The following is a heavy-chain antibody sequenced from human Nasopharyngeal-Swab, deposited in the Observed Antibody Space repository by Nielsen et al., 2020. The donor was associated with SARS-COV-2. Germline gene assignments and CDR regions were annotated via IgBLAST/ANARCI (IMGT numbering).Heavy chain of an antibody. CDR3: ARGPRDWFDP. CDR1: GFTFSSYG. J-gene: IGHJ5*02. V-gene: IGHV3-30*03. Sequence: GESLKISCAASGFTFSSYGMHWVRQAPGKGLEWVAVISYDGSNKYYADSVKGRFTISRDNSKNTLYLQMNSLRAEDTAVYYCARGPRDWFDPWGQGTLVTVSS. CDR2: ISYDGSNK.